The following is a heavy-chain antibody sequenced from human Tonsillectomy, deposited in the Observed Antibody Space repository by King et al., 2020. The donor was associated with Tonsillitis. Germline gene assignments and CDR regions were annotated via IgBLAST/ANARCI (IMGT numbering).Heavy chain of an antibody. J-gene: IGHJ4*02. Sequence: VQLVESGGGLVKPGGSLRLSCAASGFTFSNAWMSWVRQAPGKGLEWVGRIKSKTDGGTTDYAAPVKGRFTISRDDSKNTLYLQMNSLKTEDTAVYYCTTDRREEQWLVRFGDYWGQGTLVTVSS. CDR3: TTDRREEQWLVRFGDY. CDR2: IKSKTDGGTT. V-gene: IGHV3-15*01. D-gene: IGHD6-19*01. CDR1: GFTFSNAW.